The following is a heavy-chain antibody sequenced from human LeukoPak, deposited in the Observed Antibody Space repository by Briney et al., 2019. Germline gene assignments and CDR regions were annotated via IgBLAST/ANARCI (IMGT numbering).Heavy chain of an antibody. CDR3: ATEYPLRDGIRDY. CDR1: GFTFSDYY. J-gene: IGHJ4*02. Sequence: GGSLRLSCAASGFTFSDYYTSWIRQAPGKGLEWVSYISSSGSTRYYADSVKGRFTISREKAKNSLYLQMNSLRAEDTPVYYCATEYPLRDGIRDYWGQGTLVTVSS. CDR2: ISSSGSTR. D-gene: IGHD5-24*01. V-gene: IGHV3-11*04.